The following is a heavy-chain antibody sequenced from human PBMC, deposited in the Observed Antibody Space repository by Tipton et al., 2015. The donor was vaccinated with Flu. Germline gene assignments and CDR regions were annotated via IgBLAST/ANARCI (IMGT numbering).Heavy chain of an antibody. Sequence: TLSLTCTVSGGSISSGGYYWSWIRQHPGKGLEWIGYIYYSGSTYYNPSLKSRVTISVDTSKNQFSLKLSSVTAADTAVYYCARRTEYAGISLGFDYWGQGTLVTVSS. J-gene: IGHJ4*02. V-gene: IGHV4-31*03. CDR3: ARRTEYAGISLGFDY. D-gene: IGHD1-14*01. CDR2: IYYSGST. CDR1: GGSISSGGYY.